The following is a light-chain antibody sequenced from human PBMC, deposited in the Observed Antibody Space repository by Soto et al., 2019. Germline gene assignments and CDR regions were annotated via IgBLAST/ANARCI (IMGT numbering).Light chain of an antibody. J-gene: IGLJ1*01. V-gene: IGLV2-11*01. Sequence: QSVLTQPRSVSGSPGQSVTISCTGTSSGGGDYEYVSWYQHLPDKVPKLIIYDVTKRPSGVPHRFSGSRSGNTASLTISGLQVGDEADYYCCSYAGGFTPHVFGTGTKVTVL. CDR2: DVT. CDR3: CSYAGGFTPHV. CDR1: SSGGGDYEY.